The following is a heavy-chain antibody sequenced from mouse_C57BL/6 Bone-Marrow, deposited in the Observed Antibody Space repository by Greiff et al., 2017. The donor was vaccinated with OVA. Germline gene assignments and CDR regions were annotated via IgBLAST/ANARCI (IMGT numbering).Heavy chain of an antibody. J-gene: IGHJ4*01. Sequence: VQLQQSVAELVRPGASVKLSCTASGFNIKNTYMHWVKQRPEQGLEWIGWIDPENGDTEYASKFQGKATITADTSSNTAYLQLSSLTSEDTAVYYCTTEVADYYAMDDWGQGTAVTVSS. D-gene: IGHD1-1*01. CDR3: TTEVADYYAMDD. V-gene: IGHV14-4*01. CDR1: GFNIKNTY. CDR2: IDPENGDT.